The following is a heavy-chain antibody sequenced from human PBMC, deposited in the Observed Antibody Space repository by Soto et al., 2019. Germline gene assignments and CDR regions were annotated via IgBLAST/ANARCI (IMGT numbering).Heavy chain of an antibody. CDR2: IIPIFGTA. V-gene: IGHV1-69*13. J-gene: IGHJ6*02. CDR1: GGTLSSYA. D-gene: IGHD6-6*01. CDR3: ARTPIAARPNYYYYGMDV. Sequence: GASVKVSCKASGGTLSSYAIRWVRQAPGQGLEWMGGIIPIFGTANYAQKFQGRVTITADESTSTAYMELSSLRSEDTAVYYCARTPIAARPNYYYYGMDVWGQGTTVTVS.